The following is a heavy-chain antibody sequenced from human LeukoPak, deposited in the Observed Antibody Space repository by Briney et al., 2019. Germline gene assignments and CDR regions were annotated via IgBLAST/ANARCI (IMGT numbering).Heavy chain of an antibody. CDR3: AKGDCGIDCSVFDY. D-gene: IGHD2-21*02. V-gene: IGHV3-23*01. J-gene: IGHJ4*02. CDR1: GFTFSNYA. Sequence: GGALRLSCAASGFTFSNYAMTWVRQVPGKGLQWVSLISDSGGATHYADSVRGRFTISRDNSKNTLYLQMNSLRADDTAMYYCAKGDCGIDCSVFDYWGRGTLVSVSS. CDR2: ISDSGGAT.